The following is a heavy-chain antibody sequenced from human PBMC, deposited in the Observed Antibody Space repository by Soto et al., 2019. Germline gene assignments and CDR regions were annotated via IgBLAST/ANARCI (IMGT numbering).Heavy chain of an antibody. CDR3: ARNRAYSQGD. CDR1: GDSVSSNNY. CDR2: ISHSGSA. V-gene: IGHV4-4*02. D-gene: IGHD5-18*01. J-gene: IGHJ4*02. Sequence: QVQLQESGPGLVEPSGTLSLTCAVSGDSVSSNNYWTWVRQPPREGLEWIGEISHSGSAIYNPSLASRVTISLDKSRNHFSLILSSVTAADTAVYYCARNRAYSQGDWGQGTLVTVSS.